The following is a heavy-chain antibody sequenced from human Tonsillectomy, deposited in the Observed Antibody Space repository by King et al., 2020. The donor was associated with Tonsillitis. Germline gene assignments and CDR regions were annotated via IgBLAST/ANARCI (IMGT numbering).Heavy chain of an antibody. Sequence: DVQLVESGGGLFQPGGSLRLSCAASGFTFSSYAMSWVRQAPGKGLEWGSSITGSGGSTYYADSVKGRFTISRDNSKKTLYLQMNSLRAEDTAVYFCATRAVPSAVLYFDYWGQGTLVTVSS. J-gene: IGHJ4*02. V-gene: IGHV3-23*04. CDR2: ITGSGGST. D-gene: IGHD2-2*01. CDR3: ATRAVPSAVLYFDY. CDR1: GFTFSSYA.